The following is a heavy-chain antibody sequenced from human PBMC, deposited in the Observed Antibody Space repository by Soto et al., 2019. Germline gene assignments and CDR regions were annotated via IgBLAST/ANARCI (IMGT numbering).Heavy chain of an antibody. V-gene: IGHV4-39*01. Sequence: QLQLQESGPGLVKPSETLSLTCTVSGGSISSTSYYWGWIRQPPGKGLEWIGSIYYSGITYYNPSLKSRITISVDTSKNQFSLKLSSVTAADTAVYYCARMKRDIVVLPAGHFDYWGQGTLVTVSS. J-gene: IGHJ4*02. D-gene: IGHD2-2*01. CDR3: ARMKRDIVVLPAGHFDY. CDR1: GGSISSTSYY. CDR2: IYYSGIT.